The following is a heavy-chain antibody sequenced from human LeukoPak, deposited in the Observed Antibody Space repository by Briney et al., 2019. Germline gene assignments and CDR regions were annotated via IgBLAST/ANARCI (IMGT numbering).Heavy chain of an antibody. Sequence: PGGSLRLSCAASGFTSTSYWMTWVRQAPGKGLHWVANINHDGTDKNYADSVKGRFTISRDNAKRSVFLQMNSLGAEDTGLYYCARLYSSSSGKAFDIWGQGTMVTVSS. CDR2: INHDGTDK. CDR1: GFTSTSYW. CDR3: ARLYSSSSGKAFDI. J-gene: IGHJ3*02. D-gene: IGHD6-6*01. V-gene: IGHV3-7*05.